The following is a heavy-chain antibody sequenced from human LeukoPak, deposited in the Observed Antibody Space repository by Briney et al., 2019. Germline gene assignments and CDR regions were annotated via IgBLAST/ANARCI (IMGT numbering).Heavy chain of an antibody. Sequence: GGSLRLSCAASGFSFSASAFHWVRQAPGKGLEWVAFIWLDGNNEYADSVRGRFTISRDNSKNTLYLQINSLRPDDTAVYYCARGGGRWDLDFWGQGTLVTVSS. J-gene: IGHJ4*02. CDR2: IWLDGNNE. CDR1: GFSFSASA. V-gene: IGHV3-30*02. D-gene: IGHD2-15*01. CDR3: ARGGGRWDLDF.